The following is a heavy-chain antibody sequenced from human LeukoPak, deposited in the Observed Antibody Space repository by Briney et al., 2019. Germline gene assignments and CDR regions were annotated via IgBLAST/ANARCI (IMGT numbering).Heavy chain of an antibody. CDR3: ARGVYGELLSWFDP. CDR1: GYTFTSYG. Sequence: ASVKVSCKASGYTFTSYGISWVRQAPGQGLEWMGWISAYNGNTNYAQKLQGRVTITRDTSASTAYMELSSLRSEETAVYYCARGVYGELLSWFDPWGQGTLVTVSS. D-gene: IGHD3-10*01. J-gene: IGHJ5*02. V-gene: IGHV1-18*01. CDR2: ISAYNGNT.